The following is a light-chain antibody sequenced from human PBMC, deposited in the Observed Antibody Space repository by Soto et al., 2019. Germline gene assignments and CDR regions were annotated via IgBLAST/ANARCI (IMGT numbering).Light chain of an antibody. Sequence: EIRMTQSPATLSVSPGERATLSCRASQSVSSNLAWYQQKPVQAPRLLIYGASTRATGIPARFSGSGSATEFTLTISRLQSEDFAIYYCQQYNNWPPITFGQGTRLEIK. CDR2: GAS. J-gene: IGKJ5*01. CDR3: QQYNNWPPIT. V-gene: IGKV3-15*01. CDR1: QSVSSN.